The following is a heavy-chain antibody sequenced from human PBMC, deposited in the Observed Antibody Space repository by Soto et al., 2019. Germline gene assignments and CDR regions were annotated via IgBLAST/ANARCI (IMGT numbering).Heavy chain of an antibody. CDR3: AHKGYCSSTSCYPIWFDP. D-gene: IGHD2-2*01. V-gene: IGHV2-5*02. CDR1: GFSLSTSGVG. CDR2: IYWDDDK. Sequence: QITLKESGPTLVKPTQTLTLTCTFSGFSLSTSGVGVGWIRQPPGKALEWLALIYWDDDKRYSQSLKSRLTITKDTSKNQVVLTMTNMDPVDTATYYCAHKGYCSSTSCYPIWFDPWGQGTLVTVSS. J-gene: IGHJ5*02.